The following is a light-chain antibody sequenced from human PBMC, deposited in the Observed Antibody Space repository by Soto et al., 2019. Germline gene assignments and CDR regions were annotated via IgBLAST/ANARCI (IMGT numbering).Light chain of an antibody. V-gene: IGKV2-28*01. CDR2: LGS. Sequence: DIVMTQSPLSLPVTPGEPASISCRSSQSLLHSNGYNYWDWYLQKPGQSPQLLIYLGSNRSSGGPDRFSGSGSGTYFTLKISRVEAEDVGVYYCMQALQSPPTVGQGTNLDIK. CDR3: MQALQSPPT. J-gene: IGKJ2*01. CDR1: QSLLHSNGYNY.